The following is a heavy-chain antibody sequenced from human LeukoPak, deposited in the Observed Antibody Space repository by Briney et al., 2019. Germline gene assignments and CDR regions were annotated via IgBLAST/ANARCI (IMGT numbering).Heavy chain of an antibody. V-gene: IGHV3-7*05. D-gene: IGHD3-22*01. CDR2: IKQDVSEK. CDR3: ARGGTYYYDSSGLEGAFDI. Sequence: PGGSLRLSCAASGFTFSSYWMSWVRQAPGKGLEWVANIKQDVSEKYYVDSVKGRFTISRDNAKNSLYLQMNSLRAEDTAVYYCARGGTYYYDSSGLEGAFDIWGQGTMVTVSS. J-gene: IGHJ3*02. CDR1: GFTFSSYW.